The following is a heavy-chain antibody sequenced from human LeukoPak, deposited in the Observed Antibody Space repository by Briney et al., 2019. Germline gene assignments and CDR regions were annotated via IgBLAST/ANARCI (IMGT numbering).Heavy chain of an antibody. Sequence: PGGSLRLSCAASGFKFPNYGMHWVRQAPGQGLGWVGFLRNDESEIFYADSVQGRFTISRENYKNPLYLQMSSLRDEDTAVYYCVEDTGRGDFWGQGTQVTVSS. CDR3: VEDTGRGDF. D-gene: IGHD1-14*01. CDR2: LRNDESEI. CDR1: GFKFPNYG. V-gene: IGHV3-30*02. J-gene: IGHJ4*02.